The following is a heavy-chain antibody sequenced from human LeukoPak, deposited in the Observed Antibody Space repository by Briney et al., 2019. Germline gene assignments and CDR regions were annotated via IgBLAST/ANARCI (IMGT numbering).Heavy chain of an antibody. CDR2: ISAYNGNT. CDR1: GYTFTSYG. D-gene: IGHD1-26*01. V-gene: IGHV1-18*01. CDR3: ARGPRTMGATNWLDP. J-gene: IGHJ5*02. Sequence: GASVKVSCKASGYTFTSYGISWVRQAPGQGLEWMGWISAYNGNTNYAQKLQGRVTMTTDTSTSTAYMELRSLRSEDTAVYYCARGPRTMGATNWLDPWGQGTLVTVSS.